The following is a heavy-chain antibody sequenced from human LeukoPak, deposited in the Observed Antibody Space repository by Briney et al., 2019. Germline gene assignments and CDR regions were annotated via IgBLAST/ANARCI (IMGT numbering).Heavy chain of an antibody. J-gene: IGHJ4*02. CDR2: INSDGSTT. CDR3: ARGGPIDY. CDR1: GLTSSSNW. Sequence: GGSLRLSCAASGLTSSSNWMYWVRQAPGKGLVWVSRINSDGSTTSYVDSVKGRFTISRDNAKSTLYLQMNSLRAEDTAVYYCARGGPIDYWGQGTLVTVSS. V-gene: IGHV3-74*01.